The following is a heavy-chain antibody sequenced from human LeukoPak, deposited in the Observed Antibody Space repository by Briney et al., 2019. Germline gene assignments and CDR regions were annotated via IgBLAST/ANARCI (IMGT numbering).Heavy chain of an antibody. CDR3: ARTYGDYDYYSDY. D-gene: IGHD4-17*01. J-gene: IGHJ4*02. CDR1: GGSISSYY. Sequence: KPSETLSLTCTVSGGSISSYYWSWIRQPPGKGLEWIGYIYTSGSTNYNPSLKSRVTISVDTSKNQFSLKLSSVTAADTAVYYCARTYGDYDYYSDYWGQGTLVTVSS. CDR2: IYTSGST. V-gene: IGHV4-4*09.